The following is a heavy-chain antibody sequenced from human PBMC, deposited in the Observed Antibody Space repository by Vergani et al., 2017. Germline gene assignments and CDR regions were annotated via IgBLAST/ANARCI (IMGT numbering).Heavy chain of an antibody. D-gene: IGHD5-24*01. J-gene: IGHJ4*02. CDR3: ARERTPEMATIGHYFDY. Sequence: QVQLQQSGPGLVKPSQTLSLTCTVSGGSISSGGYYWSWIRQHPGKGLEWIGYIYYSGSTYYNPSLKSRVTISVDTSKNQFSLKLSSVTAADTAVYYCARERTPEMATIGHYFDYWGQGTLVTVSS. CDR2: IYYSGST. CDR1: GGSISSGGYY. V-gene: IGHV4-31*03.